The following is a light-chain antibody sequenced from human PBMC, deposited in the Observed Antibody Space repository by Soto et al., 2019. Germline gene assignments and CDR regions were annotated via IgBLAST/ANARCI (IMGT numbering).Light chain of an antibody. V-gene: IGKV1-39*01. J-gene: IGKJ5*01. CDR2: AAS. CDR1: QSISSY. Sequence: DIHMTQSPSSLSASVGDRVTITCRASQSISSYLNWYQQKPGKAPKLLIYAASSLQSGVPSRFSGSGSGTEFTLTISGLLPEDFATYHCQQFDTLPCTFGQGTILAI. CDR3: QQFDTLPCT.